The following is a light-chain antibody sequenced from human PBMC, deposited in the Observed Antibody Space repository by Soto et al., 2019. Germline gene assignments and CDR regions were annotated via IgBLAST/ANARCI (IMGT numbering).Light chain of an antibody. Sequence: QSVLTQIHSVSGTPGQRVTISCSGGSSNIGSNSVHLYQQLPGAAPQLLLNNINERPSGVPDRFSGSKSGTSASLAISGLQSEDEAEYYCAAYDDSLDGQVFGTGTKLTVL. V-gene: IGLV1-44*01. CDR3: AAYDDSLDGQV. J-gene: IGLJ1*01. CDR2: NIN. CDR1: SSNIGSNS.